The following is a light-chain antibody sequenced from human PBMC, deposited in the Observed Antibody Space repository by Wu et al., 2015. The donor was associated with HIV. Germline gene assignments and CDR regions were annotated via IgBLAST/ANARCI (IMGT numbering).Light chain of an antibody. CDR2: AAS. CDR1: QNIGNY. V-gene: IGKV1-39*01. CDR3: QQSYYVPWT. J-gene: IGKJ1*01. Sequence: DIQMTHSPPSLSASIGDRVTITRRASQNIGNYLNWYQQKPGKAPKLLIYAASSLHSGVPSRFSGSGSGADFTLTISSLQPEDFATYYCQQSYYVPWTFGQGTQVEIK.